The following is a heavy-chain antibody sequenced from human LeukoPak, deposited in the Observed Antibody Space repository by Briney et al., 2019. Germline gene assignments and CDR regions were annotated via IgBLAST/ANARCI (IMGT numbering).Heavy chain of an antibody. J-gene: IGHJ3*02. V-gene: IGHV1-69*13. CDR3: ARGGSYDAFDI. CDR1: GYTFTGDY. Sequence: SVKVSCKASGYTFTGDYTHWVRQAPGQGLEWMGGIIPIFGTVNYAQKFQGRVTITADESTSTAYMELSSLRSEDTAVYYCARGGSYDAFDIWGQGTMATVSS. D-gene: IGHD3-16*01. CDR2: IIPIFGTV.